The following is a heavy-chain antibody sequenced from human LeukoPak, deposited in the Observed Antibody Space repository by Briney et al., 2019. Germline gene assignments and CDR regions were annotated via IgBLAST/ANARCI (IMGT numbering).Heavy chain of an antibody. CDR1: GGSVSGYC. V-gene: IGHV4-34*01. CDR3: TRGQWEVRGIIITQLDY. J-gene: IGHJ4*02. Sequence: SDTLSPTRAVYGGSVSGYCWSWIRQPPGKGLEWIGETKHSGGTNYNPSLNSRVTISVDTSKKQFSLTLTSVPAADTAVYYCTRGQWEVRGIIITQLDYWGQGTLVTVSS. D-gene: IGHD3-10*01. CDR2: TKHSGGT.